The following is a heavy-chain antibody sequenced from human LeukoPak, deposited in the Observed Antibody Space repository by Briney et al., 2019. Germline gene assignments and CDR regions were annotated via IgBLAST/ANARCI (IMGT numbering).Heavy chain of an antibody. V-gene: IGHV1-18*01. Sequence: ASVKVSCKASGYTFTSYGISWVRQAPEQGLEWMGWISAYNGNTNYAQKLQGRATMTTDTSTSTAYMELRSLRSDDTAVYYCAREGDYVWGSSWYYYGMDVWGQGTTVTVSS. CDR1: GYTFTSYG. CDR2: ISAYNGNT. J-gene: IGHJ6*02. D-gene: IGHD3-16*01. CDR3: AREGDYVWGSSWYYYGMDV.